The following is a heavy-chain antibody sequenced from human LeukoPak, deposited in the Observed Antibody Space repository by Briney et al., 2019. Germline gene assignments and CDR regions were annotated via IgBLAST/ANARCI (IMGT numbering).Heavy chain of an antibody. CDR2: IWYDGSQR. V-gene: IGHV3-33*01. J-gene: IGHJ1*01. Sequence: GGSLRLSCAASGFTFSNHGFHWVRQAPGKGPEWVAVIWYDGSQRYYAGSVKGRFTISRDNSKKTVYLQMNSLRAEDTAVYYCASDAVRYPLDWGQGTLVTVSS. CDR3: ASDAVRYPLD. D-gene: IGHD3-9*01. CDR1: GFTFSNHG.